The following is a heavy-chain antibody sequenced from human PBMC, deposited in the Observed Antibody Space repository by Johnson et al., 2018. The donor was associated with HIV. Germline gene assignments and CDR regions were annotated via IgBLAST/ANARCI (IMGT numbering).Heavy chain of an antibody. CDR3: AREALLWFGENGAFDI. CDR1: GFAFSSYG. D-gene: IGHD3-10*01. J-gene: IGHJ3*02. CDR2: ISYDGSNK. Sequence: QVQLVESGGGVVQPGRSLRLSCAASGFAFSSYGMHWVRQAPGKGLEWVAVISYDGSNKYYADSVKGRFTISRDNSKNTLYLQMNSLRAEDTAVYYCAREALLWFGENGAFDIWGQGTMVTVSS. V-gene: IGHV3-30*03.